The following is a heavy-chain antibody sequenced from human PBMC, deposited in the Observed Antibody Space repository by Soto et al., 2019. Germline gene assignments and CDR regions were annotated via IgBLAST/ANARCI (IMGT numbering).Heavy chain of an antibody. CDR1: GFTFAAYA. Sequence: EVQLLESGGGLVQPGGSLRLSCAGSGFTFAAYAINWVRQAPGKGLEWVSGISGSGGSTYYAGSVKGRFTISRDNSKDTLYLQMNSLGAEDTAIYYCAKDRYYYGSQSREEKDYLDYWGQGTLVTVSS. CDR3: AKDRYYYGSQSREEKDYLDY. D-gene: IGHD3-10*01. J-gene: IGHJ4*02. V-gene: IGHV3-23*01. CDR2: ISGSGGST.